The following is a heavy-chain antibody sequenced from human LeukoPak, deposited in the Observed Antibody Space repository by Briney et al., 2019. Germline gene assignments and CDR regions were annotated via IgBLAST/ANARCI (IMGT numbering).Heavy chain of an antibody. D-gene: IGHD2-2*01. CDR3: AGLSYCSNTNCYHEGAFDP. V-gene: IGHV3-30*02. Sequence: PGGSLRLTCAASGFTFSYYGMHWVRQAPGKGLEWVAFIRYDGSNKYYTDSVKGRFTISRDNSKNTLYLQMNSLRAEDTAVYYCAGLSYCSNTNCYHEGAFDPWGQGTLVTVSS. J-gene: IGHJ5*02. CDR2: IRYDGSNK. CDR1: GFTFSYYG.